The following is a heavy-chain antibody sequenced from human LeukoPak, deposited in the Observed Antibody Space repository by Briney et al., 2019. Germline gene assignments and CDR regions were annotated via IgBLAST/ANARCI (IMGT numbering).Heavy chain of an antibody. D-gene: IGHD2-8*01. CDR1: GFTFSSYA. CDR3: AKMVREFYTISYYFDY. Sequence: PGGSLRLSCAVPGFTFSSYAMNWVRQAPGKGLEWVSGISGSGAGTYYAHSVKGRLKISRKNSKKILYLQMNSLRAEDTAVYYCAKMVREFYTISYYFDYWGQGTLVTVSS. J-gene: IGHJ4*02. V-gene: IGHV3-23*01. CDR2: ISGSGAGT.